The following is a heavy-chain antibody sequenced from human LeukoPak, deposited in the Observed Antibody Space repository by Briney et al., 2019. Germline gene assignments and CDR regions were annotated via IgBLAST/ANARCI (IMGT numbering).Heavy chain of an antibody. J-gene: IGHJ4*02. CDR1: GFTFSTSN. CDR3: ATLPPTPHRDFDY. V-gene: IGHV3-21*01. CDR2: ISSARSYI. Sequence: PAESLRLSCAASGFTFSTSNMNWVRQAPGKGLQWVSSISSARSYIYYADSVRGRFTNSRNNAKNSLYLQTNSLRAEGTAGYYCATLPPTPHRDFDYWGQGTLVTVSS. D-gene: IGHD1-14*01.